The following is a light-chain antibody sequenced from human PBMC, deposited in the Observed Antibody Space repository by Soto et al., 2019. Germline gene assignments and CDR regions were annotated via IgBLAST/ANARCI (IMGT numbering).Light chain of an antibody. J-gene: IGLJ1*01. V-gene: IGLV2-11*01. Sequence: QSALTQPRSVSGSPGQSVTFSCTGTSSDVGAYIYVSWYQQHPGKAPKLIIYDVIKRPSGVPDRFSGSKSGNTASLTISGLQAEDEADYYCCSYAGSYTHVFGTGTKLNVL. CDR3: CSYAGSYTHV. CDR1: SSDVGAYIY. CDR2: DVI.